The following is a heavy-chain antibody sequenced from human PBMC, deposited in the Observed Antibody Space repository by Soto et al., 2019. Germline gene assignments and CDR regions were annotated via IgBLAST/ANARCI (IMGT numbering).Heavy chain of an antibody. Sequence: SETLSLTCTVSGGSISNYYWSWIRRPPGKGLEWIGYIYYSGSINYNPSLKSRVTISEDTSKNQFSLKMSSVTAADTAVYYCAREIAVAGTHYFDYWGQGTLVTVSS. CDR1: GGSISNYY. V-gene: IGHV4-59*01. CDR3: AREIAVAGTHYFDY. J-gene: IGHJ4*02. D-gene: IGHD6-19*01. CDR2: IYYSGSI.